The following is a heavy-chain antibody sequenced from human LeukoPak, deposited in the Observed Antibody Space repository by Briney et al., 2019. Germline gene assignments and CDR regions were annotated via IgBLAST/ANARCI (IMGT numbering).Heavy chain of an antibody. Sequence: SETLSLTCTVSGGSISSYYWSWVRQPPGKGLEWIGYIYYSGSTNYNPSLKSRVTISVDTSKNQFSLKLSSVTAADTAVYYFASHLSGIGAYFDYWGQGTLVSVSS. V-gene: IGHV4-59*08. J-gene: IGHJ4*02. CDR3: ASHLSGIGAYFDY. CDR2: IYYSGST. D-gene: IGHD3-10*01. CDR1: GGSISSYY.